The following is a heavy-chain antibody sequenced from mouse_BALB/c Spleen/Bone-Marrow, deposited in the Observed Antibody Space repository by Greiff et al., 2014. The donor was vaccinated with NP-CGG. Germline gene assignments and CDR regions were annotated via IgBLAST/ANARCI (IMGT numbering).Heavy chain of an antibody. CDR3: APYYYGSSYGFYWYFDV. V-gene: IGHV1S81*02. CDR2: INPSNGRT. J-gene: IGHJ1*01. CDR1: GYTLTSYW. D-gene: IGHD1-1*01. Sequence: VQLQQSGAELVKPGASVKLSCKASGYTLTSYWMHWVKQRPGQGLEWIGEINPSNGRTNYNEKSKSKATLTVDKPSSTAYMQLSSLTSEDSAVYYCAPYYYGSSYGFYWYFDVWGAGTTVTVSS.